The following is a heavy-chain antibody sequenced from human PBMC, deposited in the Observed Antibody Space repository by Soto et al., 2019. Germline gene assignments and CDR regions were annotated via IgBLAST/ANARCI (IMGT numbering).Heavy chain of an antibody. CDR1: GFTFNNYA. J-gene: IGHJ6*02. V-gene: IGHV3-23*01. CDR3: ARTTITPAGFTRWYYGMSV. CDR2: ISISGIST. D-gene: IGHD6-19*01. Sequence: EVQLLESGGGLVQPGGSLRLSCAASGFTFNNYAMSWVRQAPGKGLEWVSTISISGISTYYADSVQGRYIISRDNSRNTLYLEMSRLRAEDTGLYYCARTTITPAGFTRWYYGMSVWGRGSTVTVSS.